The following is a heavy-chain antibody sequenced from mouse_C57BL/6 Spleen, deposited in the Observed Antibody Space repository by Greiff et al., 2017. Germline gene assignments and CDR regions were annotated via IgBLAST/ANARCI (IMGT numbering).Heavy chain of an antibody. CDR3: ATTVAYALAY. CDR1: GYTFTSYW. D-gene: IGHD2-1*01. J-gene: IGHJ4*01. Sequence: QVQLQQPGAELVRPGTSVKLSCKASGYTFTSYWMHWVKQRPGQGLEWIGVTDPSDSYTNYNQKFKGKATLTVDTSSSTAYMQLSSLTSEDSAVYYCATTVAYALAYWGQGTSVTVSS. CDR2: TDPSDSYT. V-gene: IGHV1-59*01.